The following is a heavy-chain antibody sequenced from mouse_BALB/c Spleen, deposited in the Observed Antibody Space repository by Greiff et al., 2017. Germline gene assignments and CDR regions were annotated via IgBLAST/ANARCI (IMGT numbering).Heavy chain of an antibody. J-gene: IGHJ2*01. Sequence: VKLVESGPELVRPGVSVKISCKGSSYTFTDYAMHWVKQSHAKSLEWIGVISTYDGNTNYNQKFKGKATMPVDKSSSTAYMELARLTSEDSAVYYCGRGGTDYGSSFDYWGQGTTLTVSS. V-gene: IGHV1-67*01. CDR3: GRGGTDYGSSFDY. CDR2: ISTYDGNT. D-gene: IGHD1-1*01. CDR1: SYTFTDYA.